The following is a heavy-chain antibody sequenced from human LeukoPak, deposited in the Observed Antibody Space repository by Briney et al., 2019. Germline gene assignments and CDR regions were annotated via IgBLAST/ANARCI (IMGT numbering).Heavy chain of an antibody. CDR1: GFSFSVYW. D-gene: IGHD5-18*01. Sequence: GGSLRLSCTASGFSFSVYWMTWVRQTPGKGLEWVDNINRDGGETFYVYSVRGRFTISRDNAKNSLYLQMDSLRADDPAVYYCARFARILDYWGQGTLVTVPS. J-gene: IGHJ4*02. CDR2: INRDGGET. V-gene: IGHV3-7*01. CDR3: ARFARILDY.